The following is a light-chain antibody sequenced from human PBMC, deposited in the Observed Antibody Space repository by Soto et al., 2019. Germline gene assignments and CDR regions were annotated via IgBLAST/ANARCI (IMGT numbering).Light chain of an antibody. CDR2: DAS. Sequence: DIQMTQSPSTLSASVGDTVTITCRASQSVSTWLAWYQQTPGKAPKLLMYDASTLESGDPARFSGSGSGTEFTLTISSLQPEDFATYHCQEYKTWTFGQGTKVDIK. V-gene: IGKV1-5*01. CDR1: QSVSTW. J-gene: IGKJ1*01. CDR3: QEYKTWT.